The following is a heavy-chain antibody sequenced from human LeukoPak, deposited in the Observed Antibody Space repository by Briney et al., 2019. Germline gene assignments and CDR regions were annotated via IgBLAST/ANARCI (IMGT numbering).Heavy chain of an antibody. J-gene: IGHJ4*02. V-gene: IGHV3-30-3*01. CDR1: GFTFSDHA. CDR3: ARDYWWNYDY. D-gene: IGHD1-7*01. CDR2: ISKDGSDK. Sequence: GGSLRLSCAASGFTFSDHAMHWVRQAPGKGLEWVAVISKDGSDKYYPGSVRGRFTISRDNSKNTIYLQMDSLRAEDTAIYYCARDYWWNYDYWGQGTLVTVSS.